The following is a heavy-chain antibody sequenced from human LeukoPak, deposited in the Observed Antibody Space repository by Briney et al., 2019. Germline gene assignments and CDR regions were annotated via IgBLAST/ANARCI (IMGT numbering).Heavy chain of an antibody. CDR1: GGAINSYY. V-gene: IGHV4-59*01. D-gene: IGHD4-17*01. CDR2: IYDSGSI. CDR3: ARGRDYGVTLGY. J-gene: IGHJ4*02. Sequence: PSATLTLTCTVSGGAINSYYWNWIRQPPGKGLEWIGYIYDSGSINYNPSLKSRVTISVDTSKNQFSLKLSSVTAADTAVYYCARGRDYGVTLGYWGQGTLVTVSS.